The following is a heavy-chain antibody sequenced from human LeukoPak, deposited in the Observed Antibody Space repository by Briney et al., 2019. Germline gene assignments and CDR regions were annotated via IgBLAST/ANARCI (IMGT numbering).Heavy chain of an antibody. D-gene: IGHD3-9*01. Sequence: GSSVEVSCKATGDTFSSYAISWVRQAPGQGLEWMGRIIPILGIANYAQKFQGRVTITADKSTSTAYMELGSLRSEDTAVYYCARGYYDILTGLGRLDYWGQGTLVTVSS. J-gene: IGHJ4*02. V-gene: IGHV1-69*04. CDR2: IIPILGIA. CDR1: GDTFSSYA. CDR3: ARGYYDILTGLGRLDY.